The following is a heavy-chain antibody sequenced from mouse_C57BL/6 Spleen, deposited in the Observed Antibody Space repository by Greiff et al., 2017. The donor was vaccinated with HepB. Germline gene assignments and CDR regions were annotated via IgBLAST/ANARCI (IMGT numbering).Heavy chain of an antibody. D-gene: IGHD4-1*01. CDR3: ASGELGHYYAMDY. CDR1: GYSITSGYY. Sequence: DVQLQESGPGLVKPSQSLSLTCSVTGYSITSGYYWNWIRQFPGNKLEWMGYISYDGSNNYNPSLKNRISITRDTSKNQFFLKLNSVTTEDTATYYCASGELGHYYAMDYWGQGTSVTVSS. CDR2: ISYDGSN. J-gene: IGHJ4*01. V-gene: IGHV3-6*01.